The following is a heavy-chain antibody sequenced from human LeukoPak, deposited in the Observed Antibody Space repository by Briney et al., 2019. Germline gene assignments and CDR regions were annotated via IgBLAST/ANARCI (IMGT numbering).Heavy chain of an antibody. V-gene: IGHV4-39*01. CDR2: IYYRGST. Sequence: SETLSLTCTVSGGSISSYYWSWIRQPPGKGLEWIGSIYYRGSTYYNPSLKSRVTISVDTSKNQFSLKLSSVTAADTAVYYCARNLPQDFGDHGRTLKPNCFAPWGQGTLVTVSS. D-gene: IGHD4-17*01. CDR1: GGSISSYY. CDR3: ARNLPQDFGDHGRTLKPNCFAP. J-gene: IGHJ5*02.